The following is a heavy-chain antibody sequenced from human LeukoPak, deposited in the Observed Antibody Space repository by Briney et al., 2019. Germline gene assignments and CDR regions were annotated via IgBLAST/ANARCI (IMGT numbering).Heavy chain of an antibody. CDR2: IRAYNGNT. CDR3: ASIVGATTHDAFDV. V-gene: IGHV1-18*01. Sequence: ASVKVSCKASGYTFTSYGISWVRQAPGQGLEWMGWIRAYNGNTNYAQKLQGRVTMTTDTSTSTAYMELRSLRFDDTAVYYCASIVGATTHDAFDVWGQGTMVTVSS. J-gene: IGHJ3*01. CDR1: GYTFTSYG. D-gene: IGHD1-26*01.